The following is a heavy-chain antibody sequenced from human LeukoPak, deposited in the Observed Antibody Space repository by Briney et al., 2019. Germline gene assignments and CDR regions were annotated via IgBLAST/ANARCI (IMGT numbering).Heavy chain of an antibody. CDR3: ARDSYYYGSGSYYFDY. J-gene: IGHJ4*02. CDR1: GYSISSGYY. V-gene: IGHV4-38-2*02. CDR2: IYHSGST. D-gene: IGHD3-10*01. Sequence: SETLSLTCTVSGYSISSGYYWGWIRQPPGKGLEWIGSIYHSGSTYYNPSLKSRVTISVDTSKNQFSLKLSSVTAADTAVYYCARDSYYYGSGSYYFDYWGQGTLVTVSS.